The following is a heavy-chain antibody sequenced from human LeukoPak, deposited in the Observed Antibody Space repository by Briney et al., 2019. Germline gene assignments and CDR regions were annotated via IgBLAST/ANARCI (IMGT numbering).Heavy chain of an antibody. CDR3: ARHLENHDAFDI. J-gene: IGHJ3*02. Sequence: PSETLSLTCTVSGGSISSSNYYWGWIRQPPGKGLEWIGSIYYSGSTYYNPSLKSRVTISVDTSKNQFSLKLSSVTAADTAVYYCARHLENHDAFDIWGQGTMVTVSS. V-gene: IGHV4-39*01. D-gene: IGHD3-3*01. CDR2: IYYSGST. CDR1: GGSISSSNYY.